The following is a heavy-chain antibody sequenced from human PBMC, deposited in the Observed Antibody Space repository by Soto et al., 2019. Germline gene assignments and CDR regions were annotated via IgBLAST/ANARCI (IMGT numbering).Heavy chain of an antibody. CDR3: ARDRGITFGGVIVPHTFSY. CDR1: GFTFSSYW. CDR2: IKQDGSEK. D-gene: IGHD3-16*02. V-gene: IGHV3-7*01. J-gene: IGHJ4*02. Sequence: GGSLRLSCAASGFTFSSYWMSWVRQAPGKGLEWVANIKQDGSEKYYVDSVKGRFTISRDNAKNSLYLQMNSLRAEDTAVYYCARDRGITFGGVIVPHTFSYWGQGTLVTVSS.